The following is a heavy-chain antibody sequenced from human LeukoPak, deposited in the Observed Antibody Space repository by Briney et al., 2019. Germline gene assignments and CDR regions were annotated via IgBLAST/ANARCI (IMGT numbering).Heavy chain of an antibody. CDR2: TYYRSKWYN. D-gene: IGHD3-10*01. CDR3: AKGGHYFGSGSPLYNWFDP. CDR1: GDRVSSNTAA. V-gene: IGHV6-1*01. J-gene: IGHJ5*02. Sequence: SQTLSLTCAISGDRVSSNTAAWNWIRQSPSRGLEWLGRTYYRSKWYNDYALSVKSRVTINADTSKNQFSLQLKSVTPEDTAVYYCAKGGHYFGSGSPLYNWFDPWGRGTLVTVSS.